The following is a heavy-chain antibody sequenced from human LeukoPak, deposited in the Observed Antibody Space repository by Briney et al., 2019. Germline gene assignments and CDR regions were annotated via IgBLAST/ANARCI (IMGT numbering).Heavy chain of an antibody. CDR2: ISSSSGYT. Sequence: LSLTCTVSGGSINNYYWSWIRQPPGKGLEWVSYISSSSGYTNYADSVKGRFTISRDNAKNSLYLQLNSLRAEDTALYYCARGRGSGWYVDYWGQGTLVTVSS. CDR1: GGSINNYY. J-gene: IGHJ4*02. D-gene: IGHD6-19*01. CDR3: ARGRGSGWYVDY. V-gene: IGHV3-11*05.